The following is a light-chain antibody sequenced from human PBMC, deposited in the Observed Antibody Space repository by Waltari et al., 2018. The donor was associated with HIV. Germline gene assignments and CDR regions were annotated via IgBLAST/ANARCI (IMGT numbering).Light chain of an antibody. Sequence: QSALTQPASVSGSPGQSITISCTGTTSDVGGKNYVSRYQKHPGKAPKLLIYYVSNRPSGVSNRCSGSKSGNTASLTISGLQAEDEADYYCSSYTRSSTLFGGGTKLTVL. CDR2: YVS. J-gene: IGLJ2*01. CDR1: TSDVGGKNY. V-gene: IGLV2-14*01. CDR3: SSYTRSSTL.